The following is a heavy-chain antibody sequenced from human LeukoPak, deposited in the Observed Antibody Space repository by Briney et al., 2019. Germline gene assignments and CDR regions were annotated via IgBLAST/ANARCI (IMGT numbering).Heavy chain of an antibody. CDR2: ISGSGGST. V-gene: IGHV3-23*01. D-gene: IGHD5-18*01. CDR3: AKDRWIQLWLRYYYYMDV. CDR1: GFTFSSYA. Sequence: GGSLRLSCAASGFTFSSYAMSWVPQAPGKGLEWVSAISGSGGSTYYADSVKGRFTISRDNSKNTLYLQMNSLRAEDTAVYYCAKDRWIQLWLRYYYYMDVWGKGTTVTVSS. J-gene: IGHJ6*03.